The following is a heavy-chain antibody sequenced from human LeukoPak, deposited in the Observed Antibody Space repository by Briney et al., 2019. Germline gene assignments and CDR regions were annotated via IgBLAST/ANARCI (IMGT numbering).Heavy chain of an antibody. D-gene: IGHD1-1*01. CDR3: VRQAGTTAFDYYYYMDV. CDR1: GYSFTSYW. Sequence: GESLKISCKGSGYSFTSYWIGWVRQMPGKGLEWMGIIYPGDSDTRYSPSFQGQVTISADKSISTAYLQWSSLKASDTAMYYCVRQAGTTAFDYYYYMDVWGKGPRSPSP. J-gene: IGHJ6*03. V-gene: IGHV5-51*01. CDR2: IYPGDSDT.